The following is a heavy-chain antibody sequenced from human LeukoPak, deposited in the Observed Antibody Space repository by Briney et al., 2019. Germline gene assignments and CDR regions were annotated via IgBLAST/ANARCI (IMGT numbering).Heavy chain of an antibody. CDR1: GGSFSGYY. CDR2: INHSGST. CDR3: ARGGIAARPFLY. D-gene: IGHD6-6*01. J-gene: IGHJ4*02. V-gene: IGHV4-34*01. Sequence: SETLSLTCAVYGGSFSGYYWSWIRQPPGKGLEWIGEINHSGSTNYNPSLKSRVTISVDTSKNQFSLKLSSVTAADTAVYYCARGGIAARPFLYWGPGTLVTVSS.